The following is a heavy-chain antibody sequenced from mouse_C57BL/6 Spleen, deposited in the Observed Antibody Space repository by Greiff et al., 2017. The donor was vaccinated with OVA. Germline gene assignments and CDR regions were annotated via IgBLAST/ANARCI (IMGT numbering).Heavy chain of an antibody. Sequence: EVMLVESGGGLVQPGGSLSLSCAASGFTFTDYYMSWVRQPPGKALEWLGFIRNKANGYTTEYSASVKGRFTISRDNSQSILYLQMNALRAEDSATYYCARFTTVVASPYAMDYWGQGTSVTVSS. CDR1: GFTFTDYY. J-gene: IGHJ4*01. V-gene: IGHV7-3*01. CDR3: ARFTTVVASPYAMDY. CDR2: IRNKANGYTT. D-gene: IGHD1-1*01.